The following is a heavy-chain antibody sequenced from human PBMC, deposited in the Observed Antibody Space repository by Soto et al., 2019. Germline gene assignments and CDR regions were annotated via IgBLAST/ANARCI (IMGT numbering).Heavy chain of an antibody. J-gene: IGHJ5*02. V-gene: IGHV5-51*01. D-gene: IGHD2-2*01. CDR3: ARGYCTTTICDPWFDP. CDR1: GYAFTSYW. Sequence: GESLKISCTGSGYAFTSYWIAWVRQMPGKGLEWMGIIYPGDSDTRYSPSFQGQVTISADKSTTTAYLQWSSLKASDTAMYYCARGYCTTTICDPWFDPWGQGTLVTV. CDR2: IYPGDSDT.